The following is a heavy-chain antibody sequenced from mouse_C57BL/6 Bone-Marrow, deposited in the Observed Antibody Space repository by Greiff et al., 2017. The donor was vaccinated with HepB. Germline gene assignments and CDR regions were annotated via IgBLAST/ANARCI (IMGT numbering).Heavy chain of an antibody. CDR2: ISYDGSN. D-gene: IGHD1-1*02. Sequence: EVKLLESGPGLVKPSQSLSLTCSVTGYSITSGYYWNWIRQFPGNKLEWMGYISYDGSNNYNPSLKNRISITRDTSKNQFFLKLNSVTTEDTATYYCAREDGGDYFDYWGQGTTLTVSS. CDR3: AREDGGDYFDY. J-gene: IGHJ2*01. V-gene: IGHV3-6*01. CDR1: GYSITSGYY.